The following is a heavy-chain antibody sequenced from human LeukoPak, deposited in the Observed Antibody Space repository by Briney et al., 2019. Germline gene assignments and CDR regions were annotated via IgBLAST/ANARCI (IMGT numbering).Heavy chain of an antibody. CDR2: IYYSGST. V-gene: IGHV4-39*01. Sequence: SETLSLTCTVSGGSISSSSYYWGWIRQPPGKGLEWIGSIYYSGSTYYNPSLKSRVTISVDTSKNQFSLKLSSVTAADTAVYYCARSPSRGWFDPWGQGTLVTVSS. CDR3: ARSPSRGWFDP. CDR1: GGSISSSSYY. J-gene: IGHJ5*02.